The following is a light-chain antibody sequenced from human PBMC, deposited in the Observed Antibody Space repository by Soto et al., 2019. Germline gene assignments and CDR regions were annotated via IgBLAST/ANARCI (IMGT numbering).Light chain of an antibody. J-gene: IGKJ3*01. CDR1: QSVSSF. V-gene: IGKV3-11*01. CDR2: DAS. CDR3: QQRGNWPPT. Sequence: EIVLTQSPATLSLSPGERATLSCSASQSVSSFLAWYQQKPGQPPRLLIYDASNRATGIPGRFSGSGSGTDFTLTTSSLEPKDFAAYYCQQRGNWPPTYGPGTKVDI.